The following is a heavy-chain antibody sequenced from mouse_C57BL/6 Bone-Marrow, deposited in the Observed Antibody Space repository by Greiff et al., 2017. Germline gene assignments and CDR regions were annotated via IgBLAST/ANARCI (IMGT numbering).Heavy chain of an antibody. V-gene: IGHV1-69*01. CDR1: GYTFTSYW. J-gene: IGHJ1*03. Sequence: QVQLQQPGAELVMPGASVKLSCKASGYTFTSYWMHWVKQRPGQGLEWIGEIDPSDSYTNYNQKFKGKSTLTVDKSSSTAYMQLSSLTSEDSAVYYCESLITTVVADWDFDVWGRGTAATVTA. CDR3: ESLITTVVADWDFDV. CDR2: IDPSDSYT. D-gene: IGHD1-1*01.